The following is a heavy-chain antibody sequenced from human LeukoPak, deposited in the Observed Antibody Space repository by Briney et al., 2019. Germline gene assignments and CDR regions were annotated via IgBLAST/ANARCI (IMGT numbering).Heavy chain of an antibody. CDR2: IYSGGST. V-gene: IGHV3-53*01. CDR3: AKADSSGLPSAAFDI. J-gene: IGHJ3*02. Sequence: PGGSLRLSCAVSGFIVSSDYMSWVRQAPGKGLEWVSTIYSGGSTYYADSVKGRFTISRDNSKNTLYLQMNSLRAEDTAVYYCAKADSSGLPSAAFDIWGQGTMVTVSS. D-gene: IGHD6-19*01. CDR1: GFIVSSDY.